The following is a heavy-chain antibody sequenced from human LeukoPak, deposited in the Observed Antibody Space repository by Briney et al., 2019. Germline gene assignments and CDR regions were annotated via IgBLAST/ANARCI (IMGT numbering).Heavy chain of an antibody. D-gene: IGHD6-13*01. J-gene: IGHJ4*02. V-gene: IGHV4-59*11. CDR3: ARGGSSSWLPGESYYFDY. CDR2: ISHSGST. CDR1: GDSFSSHY. Sequence: SETLSLTCSVSGDSFSSHYWSWIRQPPGKGLEWIGWISHSGSTNYNPSLKSRVTISVDTSKNQFSLKLSSVTAADTAVYYCARGGSSSWLPGESYYFDYWGQGTLVTVSS.